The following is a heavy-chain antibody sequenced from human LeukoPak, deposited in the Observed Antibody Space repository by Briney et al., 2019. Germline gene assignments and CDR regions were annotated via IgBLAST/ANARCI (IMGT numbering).Heavy chain of an antibody. CDR3: ARTKGLKDGIAATDY. V-gene: IGHV4-39*07. Sequence: SETLSLTCTVSGGSISSSSYYWGWIRQPPGKGLEWIGSIYYSGSTYYNPSLKSRVTISVDTSKNQFSLQLNSVTPEDTAVYYCARTKGLKDGIAATDYWGQGTLVTVSS. CDR2: IYYSGST. D-gene: IGHD6-13*01. J-gene: IGHJ4*02. CDR1: GGSISSSSYY.